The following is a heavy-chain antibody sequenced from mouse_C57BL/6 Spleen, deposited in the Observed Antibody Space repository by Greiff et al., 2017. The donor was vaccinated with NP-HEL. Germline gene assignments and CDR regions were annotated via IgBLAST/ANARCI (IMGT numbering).Heavy chain of an antibody. Sequence: VQLQQSGAELVRPGASVKLSCTASGFNIKDDYMHWVKQRPEQGLEWIGWIDPENGDTEYASKFQGKATITADTSSNTAYLQLSSLTSEDTAVYYCTYSNDGWFAYWGQGTLVTVSA. CDR3: TYSNDGWFAY. CDR1: GFNIKDDY. V-gene: IGHV14-4*01. J-gene: IGHJ3*01. D-gene: IGHD2-12*01. CDR2: IDPENGDT.